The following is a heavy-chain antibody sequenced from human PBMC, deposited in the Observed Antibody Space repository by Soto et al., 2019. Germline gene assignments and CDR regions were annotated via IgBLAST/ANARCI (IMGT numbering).Heavy chain of an antibody. Sequence: GGSLRLSCAASGFTFSSYWMSCVRQAPGKGLEWVANIKQDGSEKYYVDSVKGRFTISRDNAKNSLYLQMNSLRAEDTAVYYCASQYCSGGSCSSGAFDIWGQGTMVTVSS. CDR3: ASQYCSGGSCSSGAFDI. CDR2: IKQDGSEK. J-gene: IGHJ3*02. V-gene: IGHV3-7*01. D-gene: IGHD2-15*01. CDR1: GFTFSSYW.